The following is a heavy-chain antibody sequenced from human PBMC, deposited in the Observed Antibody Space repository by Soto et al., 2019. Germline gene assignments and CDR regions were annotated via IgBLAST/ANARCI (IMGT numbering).Heavy chain of an antibody. CDR2: ISWSSSST. CDR3: VRANKRSLTGSCGGTHPYYFAH. Sequence: EVRLVESGGTLVQPGRSLRLSCAGSGFMFGDFAMHWVRQAPGKGLEWVSGISWSSSSTAYADSVKGRFTISRDDAKNSLYLQMNSLRPEDTAFYYCVRANKRSLTGSCGGTHPYYFAHWGQGALVSVSS. CDR1: GFMFGDFA. V-gene: IGHV3-9*01. D-gene: IGHD2-21*01. J-gene: IGHJ4*02.